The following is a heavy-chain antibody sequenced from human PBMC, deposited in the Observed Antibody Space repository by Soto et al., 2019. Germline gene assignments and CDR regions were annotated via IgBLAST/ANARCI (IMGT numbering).Heavy chain of an antibody. CDR2: SNGDGSIS. CDR1: GLTFSRFW. V-gene: IGHV3-74*01. CDR3: ATGTFRDY. Sequence: EVQLVESEGGIVQPGGSLKLSCAASGLTFSRFWIHWVRQGPGKGLVWVARSNGDGSISDYADPVKGRFSVSRDNAKNTMFLQMNSLRAEDTAVYYCATGTFRDYWGQGALVTVAS. J-gene: IGHJ4*02. D-gene: IGHD2-8*02.